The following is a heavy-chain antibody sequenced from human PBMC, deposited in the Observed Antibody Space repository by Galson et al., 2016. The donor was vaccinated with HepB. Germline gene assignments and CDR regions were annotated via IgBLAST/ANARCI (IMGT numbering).Heavy chain of an antibody. J-gene: IGHJ6*02. CDR1: GFTFSAHY. Sequence: SLRLSCAASGFTFSAHYMSWIRQAPGKGLEWISYIDSSGRPLYYADSVKGRFTISRDSVRNTLYLGMNGLRDEDTAIYYCTRDPDTSSKVDVWGQGTTVIVSS. D-gene: IGHD5-18*01. CDR3: TRDPDTSSKVDV. V-gene: IGHV3-11*01. CDR2: IDSSGRPL.